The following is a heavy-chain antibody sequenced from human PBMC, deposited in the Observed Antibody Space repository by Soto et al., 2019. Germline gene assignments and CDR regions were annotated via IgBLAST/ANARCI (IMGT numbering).Heavy chain of an antibody. CDR3: AKRSSNCWYVGRNWFDP. CDR1: GYSFTTSG. V-gene: IGHV1-18*01. D-gene: IGHD2-2*01. Sequence: QVQLVQSGSEVRKPGASVKVSCKTSGYSFTTSGITWVRQAPGQGLEWMGWISADNGNTKYAQKFQDRVVMITDPSTSTAYMELKNLRSDDTAVYYCAKRSSNCWYVGRNWFDPWGQGTLVTVSS. CDR2: ISADNGNT. J-gene: IGHJ5*02.